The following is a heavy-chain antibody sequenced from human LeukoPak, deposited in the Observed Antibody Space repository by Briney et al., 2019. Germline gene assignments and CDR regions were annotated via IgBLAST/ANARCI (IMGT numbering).Heavy chain of an antibody. CDR2: IYHSGST. D-gene: IGHD5-12*01. Sequence: PSETLSLTCAVSGYSISSGYYWGWIRQPPGKGLEWIGSIYHSGSTYYNPSLKSRVTISVDTSKNQFSPKLSSVTAADTAVYYCARVSGYDRDRFDYWGQGTLVTVSS. V-gene: IGHV4-38-2*01. CDR3: ARVSGYDRDRFDY. J-gene: IGHJ4*02. CDR1: GYSISSGYY.